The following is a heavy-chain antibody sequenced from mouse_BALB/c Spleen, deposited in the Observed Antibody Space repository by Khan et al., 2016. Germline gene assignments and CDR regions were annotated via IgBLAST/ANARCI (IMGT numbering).Heavy chain of an antibody. CDR2: IWAGGSK. CDR3: ARLEDI. CDR1: GVSLTSYG. J-gene: IGHJ2*01. V-gene: IGHV2-9*02. Sequence: QVQLKESGPGLVAPSQRLSITCTVSGVSLTSYGVHWVRQPPGKGLEWLGVIWAGGSKNYNSALMSNLSISKDNSKSQVLLKMNRLQTEDTPMYYCARLEDIRGQGTTLTVSS. D-gene: IGHD1-3*01.